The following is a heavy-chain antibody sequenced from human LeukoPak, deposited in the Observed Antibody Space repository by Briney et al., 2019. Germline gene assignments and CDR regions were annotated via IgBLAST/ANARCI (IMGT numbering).Heavy chain of an antibody. D-gene: IGHD4-17*01. CDR3: ARDLEEPNYGDYRSWFDP. J-gene: IGHJ5*02. Sequence: GRSLRLSCAASGFTFSSYGMHWVRQAPGKGLEWVAVIWYDGSNKYYADSVKGRFTISRDNSKNTLYLQMNSLRAEDTAVYYCARDLEEPNYGDYRSWFDPWGQGTLVTVSS. V-gene: IGHV3-33*01. CDR1: GFTFSSYG. CDR2: IWYDGSNK.